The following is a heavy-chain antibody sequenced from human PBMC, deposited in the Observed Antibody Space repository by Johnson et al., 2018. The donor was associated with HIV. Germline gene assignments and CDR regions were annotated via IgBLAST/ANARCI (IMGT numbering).Heavy chain of an antibody. CDR2: ISFDGSNK. D-gene: IGHD3-22*01. J-gene: IGHJ3*02. CDR3: ARLVSSSFTHAFEI. CDR1: GFTFSNYP. V-gene: IGHV3-30*04. Sequence: VQLVESGGGVVRPGRSLRLSCAASGFTFSNYPMHWVRQAPGNGLEWVAVISFDGSNKYYADSVKGRFTISRDNSKNTLYLQMNSLRAEDTAVYYCARLVSSSFTHAFEIWGQGTMVTVSS.